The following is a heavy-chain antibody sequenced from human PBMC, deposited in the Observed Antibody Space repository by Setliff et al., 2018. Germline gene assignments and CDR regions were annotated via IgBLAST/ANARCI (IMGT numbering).Heavy chain of an antibody. D-gene: IGHD3-16*01. CDR1: GLTFSSYW. Sequence: GGSLRLSCAASGLTFSSYWMSWVRQAPGKGLEWVANIKQDGSEKYYVDSVKGRFTISRDNAKNPLYLQMNSLRAEDTAVYYCARDGGEYWGQGTLVTVSS. J-gene: IGHJ4*02. CDR3: ARDGGEY. CDR2: IKQDGSEK. V-gene: IGHV3-7*01.